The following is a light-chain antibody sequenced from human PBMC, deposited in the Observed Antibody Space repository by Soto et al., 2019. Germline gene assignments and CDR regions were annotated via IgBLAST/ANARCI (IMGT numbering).Light chain of an antibody. V-gene: IGLV1-44*01. J-gene: IGLJ2*01. CDR3: AAWDDSLRGRV. CDR1: NSNIGSNA. Sequence: QSVLTQPPSVSGTPGQRVTISCSGSNSNIGSNAVSWYQQLPGTAPKSLIYSNNQRPPGVPDRISGSKSGTSASLAISGLQSDDGAEYYCAAWDDSLRGRVFGGGTKLTVL. CDR2: SNN.